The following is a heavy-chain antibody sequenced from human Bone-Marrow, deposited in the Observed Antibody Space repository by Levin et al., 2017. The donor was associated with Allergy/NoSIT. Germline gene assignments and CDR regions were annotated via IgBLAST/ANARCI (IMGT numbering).Heavy chain of an antibody. CDR2: INHSGST. V-gene: IGHV4-34*01. Sequence: PSETLSLTCAVYGGSFSGYYWSWIRQPPGKGLEWIGEINHSGSTNYNPSLKSRVTISVDTSKNQFSLKLSSVTAADTAVYYCARGGPDVFDIWGQGTMVTVSS. J-gene: IGHJ3*02. CDR1: GGSFSGYY. CDR3: ARGGPDVFDI.